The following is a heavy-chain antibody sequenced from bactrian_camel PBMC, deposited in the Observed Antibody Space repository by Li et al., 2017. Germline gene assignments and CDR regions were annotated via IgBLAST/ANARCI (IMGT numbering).Heavy chain of an antibody. V-gene: IGHV3S35*01. CDR2: INTGGVVT. CDR3: VRHVAGADNY. Sequence: VQLVESGGGLVQPGGSLRLSCAASGFTFSTYVMSWVRQAPVKGLEWVSNINTGGVVTNYADSVKGRFTISGDNAKNTVYLQMNSLKPEDTAVYYCVRHVAGADNYWGQGTQVTVS. CDR1: GFTFSTYV. J-gene: IGHJ4*01.